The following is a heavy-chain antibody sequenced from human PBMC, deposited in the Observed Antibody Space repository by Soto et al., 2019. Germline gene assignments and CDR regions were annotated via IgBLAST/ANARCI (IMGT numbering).Heavy chain of an antibody. CDR1: GFSFGTYV. V-gene: IGHV3-23*01. J-gene: IGHJ3*02. CDR2: ISGSGGRV. CDR3: AATIVLHARGYGFDI. Sequence: EVQLLESGGGMVEPRGSLKLSCAASGFSFGTYVMNWVRQAPGKGLEWVSGISGSGGRVYSADSVKGRFTISRDNSRNTLYLQMNSLRAEDTAIYYCAATIVLHARGYGFDIWGQGTPVTVSS. D-gene: IGHD2-2*01.